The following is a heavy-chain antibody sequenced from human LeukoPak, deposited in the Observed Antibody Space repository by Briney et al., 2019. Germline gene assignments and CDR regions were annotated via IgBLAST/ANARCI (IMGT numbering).Heavy chain of an antibody. CDR3: ARRTTFAFDV. CDR2: ISGSSSYI. D-gene: IGHD4-17*01. Sequence: GGSLRLSCAASRFTFSNYNMNWVHQAPGEGLGWVSAISGSSSYIYDAHSVKGRFTSSRDNANNSLYLQMDSLRAEDTAVYYCARRTTFAFDVWGQGTTVTVSS. CDR1: RFTFSNYN. J-gene: IGHJ3*01. V-gene: IGHV3-21*01.